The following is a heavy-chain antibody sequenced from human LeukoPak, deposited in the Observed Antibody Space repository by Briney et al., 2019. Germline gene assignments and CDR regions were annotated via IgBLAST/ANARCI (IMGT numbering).Heavy chain of an antibody. V-gene: IGHV3-48*01. Sequence: GGSLSFSCAASGFTFSGYSMEWVRQAPGLGREWGSYISSSSSTKYYAESVKGRFTISRENAKNSLYLQMHSLRAEDTAVYYCARLAGVHDYSNYGQFDYWGQGTLVTVSS. J-gene: IGHJ4*02. D-gene: IGHD4-11*01. CDR2: ISSSSSTK. CDR3: ARLAGVHDYSNYGQFDY. CDR1: GFTFSGYS.